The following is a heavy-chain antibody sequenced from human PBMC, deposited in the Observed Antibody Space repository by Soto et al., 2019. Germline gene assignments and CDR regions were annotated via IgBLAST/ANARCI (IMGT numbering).Heavy chain of an antibody. V-gene: IGHV5-51*01. CDR3: ATTQSSATFKTYYYDMHV. Sequence: GESLKSSCKDSGHSFTNYWIVWVRQMPGKGREWMGTIYPDDSETSYSPSFQGQVTISADKSINTAYLQWSSLKPSDTAIYYCATTQSSATFKTYYYDMHVWGQGPTVTVSS. J-gene: IGHJ6*02. CDR2: IYPDDSET. CDR1: GHSFTNYW. D-gene: IGHD3-10*01.